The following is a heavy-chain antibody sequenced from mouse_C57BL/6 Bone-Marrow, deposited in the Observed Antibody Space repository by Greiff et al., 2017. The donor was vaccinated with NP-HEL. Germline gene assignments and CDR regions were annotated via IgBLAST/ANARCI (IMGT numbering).Heavy chain of an antibody. CDR3: ARFPIRDFDV. J-gene: IGHJ1*03. CDR2: IYPSDSET. V-gene: IGHV1-61*01. CDR1: GYTFTSYW. D-gene: IGHD1-2*01. Sequence: QVQLQQPGAELVRPGSSVKLSCKASGYTFTSYWMDWVKQRPGQGLEWIGNIYPSDSETHYNQKFKDKATLTVDKSSSTAYMQLSSLTSEDSAVYYCARFPIRDFDVWGTGTTVTVSS.